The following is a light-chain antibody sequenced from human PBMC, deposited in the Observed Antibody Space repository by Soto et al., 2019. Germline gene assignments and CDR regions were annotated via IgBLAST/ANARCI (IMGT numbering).Light chain of an antibody. CDR1: QAISNY. CDR3: QQCHATPLT. V-gene: IGKV1-39*01. CDR2: GAK. Sequence: DIQMTQSTSFLSASLGDRFTITCLASQAISNYLNWYQQKPGKAPNLLIFGAKTLQSGVPSRFSGSGYGTDLTLTITTLQPEDVGIYYCQQCHATPLTFGQGTRLEIK. J-gene: IGKJ5*01.